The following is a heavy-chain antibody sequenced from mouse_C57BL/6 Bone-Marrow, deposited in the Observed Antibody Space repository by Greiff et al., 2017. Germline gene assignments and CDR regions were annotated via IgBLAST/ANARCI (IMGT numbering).Heavy chain of an antibody. D-gene: IGHD1-1*01. CDR2: IYPGDGDT. Sequence: QVQLQQSGPELVKPGASVKISCKASGYAFSSSWMNWVKQRPGKGLEWIGRIYPGDGDTNYNGKFKGKATLTADKSSSTAYMQRSSLTSEDSAVXFCARRGFYYCGSSYWYFDVWGTGTTVTVSS. J-gene: IGHJ1*03. CDR1: GYAFSSSW. CDR3: ARRGFYYCGSSYWYFDV. V-gene: IGHV1-82*01.